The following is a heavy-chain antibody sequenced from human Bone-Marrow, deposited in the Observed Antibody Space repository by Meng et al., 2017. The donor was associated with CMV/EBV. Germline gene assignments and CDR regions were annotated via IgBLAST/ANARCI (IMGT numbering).Heavy chain of an antibody. CDR1: GGSISSSNW. D-gene: IGHD6-19*01. V-gene: IGHV4-4*02. CDR3: ASSGYSSGSDY. Sequence: SEPLSLTCAVSGGSISSSNWWSWVRQPPGKGLEWIGEIYHSGSTNYNPSLKSRVTISVDKSKNQFSLKLSSVTAADTAVYYCASSGYSSGSDYWGQGTLVTVSS. J-gene: IGHJ4*02. CDR2: IYHSGST.